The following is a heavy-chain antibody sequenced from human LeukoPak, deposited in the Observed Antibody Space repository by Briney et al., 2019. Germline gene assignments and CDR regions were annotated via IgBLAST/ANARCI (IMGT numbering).Heavy chain of an antibody. D-gene: IGHD2-21*02. Sequence: GRSLRLSCAASGFTFSSYGMHWVRQAPGKGLEWVAVISYDGSNKYYADSVKGRFTISRDNSKNTLYLQMNSLRAEDTAVYYCAKDYEAYCGGDCYSFFDYWGQGTLVTVSS. J-gene: IGHJ4*02. CDR3: AKDYEAYCGGDCYSFFDY. CDR2: ISYDGSNK. V-gene: IGHV3-30*18. CDR1: GFTFSSYG.